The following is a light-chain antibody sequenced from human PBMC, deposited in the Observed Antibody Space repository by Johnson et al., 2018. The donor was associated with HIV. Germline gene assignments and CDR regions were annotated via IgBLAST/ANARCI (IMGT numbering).Light chain of an antibody. Sequence: QSVLTQPPSVSAPPGQKVTISCSGSSSNIGRNYVSWYQQLPGTAPKLLIFDNNKRPSGIPDRFSASKSGTSATLGITGLQTGDEADYYCGTWDSSLGVFGTGTKVTVL. CDR2: DNN. J-gene: IGLJ1*01. CDR3: GTWDSSLGV. CDR1: SSNIGRNY. V-gene: IGLV1-51*01.